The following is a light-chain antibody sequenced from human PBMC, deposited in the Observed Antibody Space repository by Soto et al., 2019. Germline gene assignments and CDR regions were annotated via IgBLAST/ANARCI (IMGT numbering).Light chain of an antibody. V-gene: IGKV4-1*01. J-gene: IGKJ1*01. Sequence: DIVMTQSPDSLAVSLGERATINCKSSQSVLYSVNNENYLAWYQQKPGQPPKLLIYWASTRESGVPDRFSGSGSGTDITLTSSSLQAEDVAVYYCQQYYSGLWTLGQGTKVEIK. CDR3: QQYYSGLWT. CDR2: WAS. CDR1: QSVLYSVNNENY.